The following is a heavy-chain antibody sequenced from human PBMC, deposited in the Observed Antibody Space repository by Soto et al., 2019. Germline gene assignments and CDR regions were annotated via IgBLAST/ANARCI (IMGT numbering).Heavy chain of an antibody. D-gene: IGHD3-3*01. CDR1: GDSVSSNSAA. V-gene: IGHV6-1*01. CDR3: ARSITIFGLVIIPVFWLFAP. CDR2: TYYRSKWYN. Sequence: SQTLSLTCAISGDSVSSNSAAWNWIRQSPSRGLEWLGRTYYRSKWYNDYAVSVKSRITINPDTSKNQFSLQLNSVTPEDTAVYYCARSITIFGLVIIPVFWLFAPCGQRTLVPVSS. J-gene: IGHJ5*02.